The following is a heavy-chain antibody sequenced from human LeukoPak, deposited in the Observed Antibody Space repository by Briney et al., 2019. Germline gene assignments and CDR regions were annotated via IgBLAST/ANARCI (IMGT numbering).Heavy chain of an antibody. CDR3: ARSSIYDSSGCDY. J-gene: IGHJ4*02. CDR1: GGSFRGYY. V-gene: IGHV4-34*01. Sequence: SETLSLTCAVYGGSFRGYYWSWIRQPPGKGLEWIGEINHNGSTNYNPSLKSRVTISVDTSKNQFSLKLSSVTAADTAVYYCARSSIYDSSGCDYWGQGTLVTVSS. CDR2: INHNGST. D-gene: IGHD3-22*01.